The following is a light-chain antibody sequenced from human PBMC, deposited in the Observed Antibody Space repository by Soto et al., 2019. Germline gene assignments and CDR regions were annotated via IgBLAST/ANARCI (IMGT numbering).Light chain of an antibody. J-gene: IGLJ2*01. V-gene: IGLV1-51*01. CDR2: EDN. Sequence: QSVLTQPPSVSAAPGQTVTISCSGSSSNIGNNYVSWYQQVPGTAPILLIYEDNKRPSGIPDRFSGSKSGTSATLGITGLQTGDEADYYCGTWDSSLSVGVFGGGTKVTVL. CDR3: GTWDSSLSVGV. CDR1: SSNIGNNY.